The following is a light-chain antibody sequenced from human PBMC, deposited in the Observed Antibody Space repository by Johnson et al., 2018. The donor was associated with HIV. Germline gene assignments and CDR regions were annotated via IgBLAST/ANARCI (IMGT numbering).Light chain of an antibody. V-gene: IGLV1-51*01. CDR1: SSNIGNNY. CDR2: DNN. CDR3: GTWVSSLSAGGYFYV. J-gene: IGLJ1*01. Sequence: SALTQPPSVSAAPGQKVTISCSGSSSNIGNNYVSWYQQLPGTAPKLLIYDNNKRPSGIPDRFSGSKSGTSATLGITGLQTGDEADYYCGTWVSSLSAGGYFYVFGTRTKVTVL.